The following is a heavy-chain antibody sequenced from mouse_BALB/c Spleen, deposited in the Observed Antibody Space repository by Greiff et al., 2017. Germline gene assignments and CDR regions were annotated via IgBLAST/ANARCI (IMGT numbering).Heavy chain of an antibody. V-gene: IGHV1-9*01. Sequence: QVQLMESGAELVKPGASVKISCTATGYTFSSYWIEWVKQRPGHGLEWIGEILPGSGSTNYNEKFKGKATFTADTSSNTAYMQLSSLTSEDSAVYYCGYYYAMDYWGQGTPVTVSS. J-gene: IGHJ4*01. CDR3: GYYYAMDY. CDR2: ILPGSGST. D-gene: IGHD2-12*01. CDR1: GYTFSSYW.